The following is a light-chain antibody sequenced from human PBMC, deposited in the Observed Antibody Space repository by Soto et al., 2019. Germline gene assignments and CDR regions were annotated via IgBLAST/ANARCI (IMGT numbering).Light chain of an antibody. CDR2: STT. J-gene: IGLJ2*01. V-gene: IGLV7-43*01. CDR1: TGPVTSDYY. CDR3: LVYSGGTWV. Sequence: QAVVTQEPSVTVSPGGTVTLTCASSTGPVTSDYYPSWFQQKPGQAPRALIYSTTTKHSWTHDRFSGSLLGDKAALTVSGVQSDDEAEYYCLVYSGGTWVFGGGTKLTVL.